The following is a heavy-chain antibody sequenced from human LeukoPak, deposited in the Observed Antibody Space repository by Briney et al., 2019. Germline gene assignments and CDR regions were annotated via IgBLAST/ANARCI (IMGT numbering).Heavy chain of an antibody. CDR3: ARSLSFDGFSDY. V-gene: IGHV4-59*01. CDR2: FYYSGST. D-gene: IGHD5-24*01. J-gene: IGHJ4*02. Sequence: SETLSLTCTVSGGSISNYYWNWIRQPPGKGLEWIAYFYYSGSTKTTDYNPSLRSRITISIDTSKNQFSLKLSSVTAADTAVYYCARSLSFDGFSDYWGQGTLVTVSS. CDR1: GGSISNYY.